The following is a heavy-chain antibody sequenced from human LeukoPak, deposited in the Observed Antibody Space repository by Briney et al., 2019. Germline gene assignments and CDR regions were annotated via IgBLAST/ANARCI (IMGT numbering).Heavy chain of an antibody. D-gene: IGHD3-3*01. CDR1: GFTFSSYW. CDR2: IKQDGSEK. J-gene: IGHJ6*03. V-gene: IGHV3-7*01. Sequence: PGGSLRLSCAASGFTFSSYWMSWVRQAPGKGLEWVANIKQDGSEKYYVDSVKGRFTISRDNAKNSLYLQMNSLRAEDTAVYYCAKGRAYYDFWSGPVLHFYYMDVWGKGTTVTVSS. CDR3: AKGRAYYDFWSGPVLHFYYMDV.